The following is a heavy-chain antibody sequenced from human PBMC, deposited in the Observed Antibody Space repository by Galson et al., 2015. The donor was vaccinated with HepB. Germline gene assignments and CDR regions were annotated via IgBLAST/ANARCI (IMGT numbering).Heavy chain of an antibody. CDR1: GFTFSSYS. V-gene: IGHV3-48*02. CDR2: ISSSSSTI. Sequence: SLRLSCAASGFTFSSYSMNWVRQAPGKGLEWVSYISSSSSTIYYADSVKGRFTFSRDNAKNSLYLQMNSLRDEDTAVYYCAMHSTFDWLLRPDAFDIWGQGTMVTVSS. D-gene: IGHD3-9*01. CDR3: AMHSTFDWLLRPDAFDI. J-gene: IGHJ3*02.